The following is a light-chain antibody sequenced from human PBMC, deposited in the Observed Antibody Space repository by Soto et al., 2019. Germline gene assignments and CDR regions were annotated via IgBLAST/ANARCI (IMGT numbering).Light chain of an antibody. CDR1: QSVSSSY. CDR3: QQYGSSPPMYT. J-gene: IGKJ2*01. CDR2: GAS. Sequence: EIVLTQSPGTLSLSPGERATLSCRASQSVSSSYLAWYQQKPGQAPRLLIYGASSRATGIPDRFSGSGSGTDFTLTISRLEPDDFALYYCQQYGSSPPMYTFGQGTKLEIK. V-gene: IGKV3-20*01.